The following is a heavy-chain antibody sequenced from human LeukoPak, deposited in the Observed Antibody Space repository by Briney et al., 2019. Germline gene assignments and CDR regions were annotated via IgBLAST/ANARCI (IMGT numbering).Heavy chain of an antibody. D-gene: IGHD6-19*01. V-gene: IGHV4-34*01. CDR3: ARIAVAGIGYFQH. J-gene: IGHJ1*01. CDR2: INHSGST. Sequence: PSETLSLTCAVYGGSFSGYYWSWIRQPPGKGLEWIGEINHSGSTNYNPSLKSRVTIPVDTSKNQFSLKLSSVTAADTAVYYCARIAVAGIGYFQHWGQGTLVTVSS. CDR1: GGSFSGYY.